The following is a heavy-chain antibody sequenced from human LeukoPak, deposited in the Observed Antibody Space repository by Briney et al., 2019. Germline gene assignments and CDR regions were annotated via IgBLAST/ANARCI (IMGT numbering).Heavy chain of an antibody. Sequence: KSSETLSLTCTVSGGSISSSSYYWGWIRQPPGKGLEWIGSIYYSGSTYYNPSLKSRVTISVDTSKNQFSLKLSSVTAADTAVYYCAGRRVIAAAGPFPFDYWGQGTLVTVSS. CDR1: GGSISSSSYY. CDR3: AGRRVIAAAGPFPFDY. CDR2: IYYSGST. J-gene: IGHJ4*02. V-gene: IGHV4-39*01. D-gene: IGHD6-13*01.